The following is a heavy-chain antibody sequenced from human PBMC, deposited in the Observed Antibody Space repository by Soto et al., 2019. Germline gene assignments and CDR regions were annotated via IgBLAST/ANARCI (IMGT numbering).Heavy chain of an antibody. Sequence: EVQLVESGGGLVQPGRSLILSCAASGFTFDDYAMHWVRQAPGKGLEWVSGISWNSGSIGYADSVKGRFTISRDNAKNSLYLQMNSLRAEDTALYYCAKTDYYGSGDFDYWGQGTLVTVSS. CDR2: ISWNSGSI. V-gene: IGHV3-9*01. CDR3: AKTDYYGSGDFDY. J-gene: IGHJ4*02. D-gene: IGHD3-10*01. CDR1: GFTFDDYA.